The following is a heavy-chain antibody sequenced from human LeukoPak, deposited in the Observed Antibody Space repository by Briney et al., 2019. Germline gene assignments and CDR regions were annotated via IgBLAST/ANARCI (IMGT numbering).Heavy chain of an antibody. D-gene: IGHD1/OR15-1a*01. Sequence: ASVKVSCKASGYTFTSYYMHWVRQAPGQGLEWMGIINPSGGSTSYAQKFQGRVTMTTDTSTSTAYMELRSPRSDDTAVYHCARAKNWNNLGDYYYYMDVWGKGTTVTVSS. CDR3: ARAKNWNNLGDYYYYMDV. CDR2: INPSGGST. J-gene: IGHJ6*03. CDR1: GYTFTSYY. V-gene: IGHV1-46*01.